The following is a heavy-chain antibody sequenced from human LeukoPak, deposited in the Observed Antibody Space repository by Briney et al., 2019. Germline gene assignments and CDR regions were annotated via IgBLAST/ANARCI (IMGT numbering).Heavy chain of an antibody. CDR1: GFTFSNYW. CDR2: IKQGGSEK. CDR3: AKKAVAGTGALIDY. Sequence: PGGSLRLSCAASGFTFSNYWMSWVRQAPGKGLEWVANIKQGGSEKYYVPSVRGRFAISRDNAQNSLYLQMDSLRAEDTAVYYCAKKAVAGTGALIDYWGQGTLVTVSS. J-gene: IGHJ4*02. V-gene: IGHV3-7*02. D-gene: IGHD6-19*01.